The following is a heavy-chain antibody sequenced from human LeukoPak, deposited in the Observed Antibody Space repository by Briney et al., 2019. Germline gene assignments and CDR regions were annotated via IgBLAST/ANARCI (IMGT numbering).Heavy chain of an antibody. D-gene: IGHD5-18*01. CDR1: GFTFSSYA. Sequence: GGSLRPSCAASGFTFSSYAMSWVRQAPGKGLEWVSAISGSGGTTYYADSVKGRFTISRDNSKNTLYLQMNSLRAEDTAVYCCAKDVPGYSYGTFDYWGQGTLVTVSS. J-gene: IGHJ4*02. V-gene: IGHV3-23*01. CDR3: AKDVPGYSYGTFDY. CDR2: ISGSGGTT.